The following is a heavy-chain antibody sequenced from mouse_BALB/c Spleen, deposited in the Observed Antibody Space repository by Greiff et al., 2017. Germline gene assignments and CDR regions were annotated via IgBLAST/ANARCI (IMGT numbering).Heavy chain of an antibody. CDR2: INPSTGYT. CDR1: GYTFTSYW. J-gene: IGHJ4*01. D-gene: IGHD1-1*01. Sequence: QVQLQQSGAELAKPGASVKMSCKASGYTFTSYWMHWVKQRPGQGLEWIGYINPSTGYTEYNQKFKDKATLTADKSSSTAYMQLSSLTSEDSAVYYCAILLREDYAMDYWGQGTSVTVSS. V-gene: IGHV1-7*01. CDR3: AILLREDYAMDY.